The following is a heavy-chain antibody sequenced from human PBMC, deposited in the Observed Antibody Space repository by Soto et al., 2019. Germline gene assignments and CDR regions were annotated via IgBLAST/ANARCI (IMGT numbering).Heavy chain of an antibody. CDR2: ISSSSSYI. Sequence: GGSLRLSCAASGFTFSSYSMNWVRQAPGKGLEWVSSISSSSSYIYYADSVKGRFTISRDNAKNSLYLQMNSLRAEDTAVYYCARVSFAYYMDVWGKGTTVTVSS. D-gene: IGHD2-2*01. J-gene: IGHJ6*03. CDR3: ARVSFAYYMDV. CDR1: GFTFSSYS. V-gene: IGHV3-21*01.